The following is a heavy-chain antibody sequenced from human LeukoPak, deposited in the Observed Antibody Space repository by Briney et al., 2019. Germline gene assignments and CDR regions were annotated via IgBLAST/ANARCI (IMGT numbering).Heavy chain of an antibody. CDR1: GFTFSTYT. CDR2: ISSRGDTI. J-gene: IGHJ6*02. V-gene: IGHV3-48*03. D-gene: IGHD3-10*01. Sequence: RTGGSLRLSCAASGFTFSTYTMNWVRQAPGKGLEWVSYISSRGDTIYYADSVRGRVTISRDNAKKSLFLQMNSQTAEDTAVYYCARDYFGSGTYYNAYYGMDVWGQGTTVTVSS. CDR3: ARDYFGSGTYYNAYYGMDV.